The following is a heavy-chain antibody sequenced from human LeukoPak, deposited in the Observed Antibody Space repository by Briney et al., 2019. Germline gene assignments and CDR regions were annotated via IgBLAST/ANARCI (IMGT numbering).Heavy chain of an antibody. CDR2: ISYDGSNK. CDR3: AKVYYYGSGSYLFDAFDI. CDR1: GFTFSSYG. V-gene: IGHV3-30*18. Sequence: GRSLRLSCAASGFTFSSYGMHWVRQAPGKGLEWVAVISYDGSNKYYADSVKGRFTISRDNSKNTLYLQMNSLRAEDTAVYYCAKVYYYGSGSYLFDAFDIWGQGTMVTVSS. J-gene: IGHJ3*02. D-gene: IGHD3-10*01.